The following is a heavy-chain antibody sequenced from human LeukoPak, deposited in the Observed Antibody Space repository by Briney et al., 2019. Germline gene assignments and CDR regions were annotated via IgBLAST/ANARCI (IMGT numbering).Heavy chain of an antibody. CDR2: IYYRGST. Sequence: SETLSLTCSVSGGSIGGLYWSWIRQAPGKGLEWIGYIYYRGSTNYNPSLKSRVTISVDTSKNQFSLKLSSVTAADTAVYYCARGAWFDPWGQGTLVTVSS. V-gene: IGHV4-59*11. J-gene: IGHJ5*02. CDR1: GGSIGGLY. CDR3: ARGAWFDP.